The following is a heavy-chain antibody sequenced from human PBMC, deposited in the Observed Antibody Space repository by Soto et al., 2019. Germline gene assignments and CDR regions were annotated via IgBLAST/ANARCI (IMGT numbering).Heavy chain of an antibody. CDR1: GFTFSNAW. CDR3: TTTIVATIRYYYYGIDV. Sequence: GGSLRLSCAASGFTFSNAWMNWVRQAPGKGLEWVGRIKSKTDGGTTDYAAPVKGRFTISRDDSKNTLYLQMNSLKTEDTAVYYCTTTIVATIRYYYYGIDVWGQGTTVTVSS. D-gene: IGHD5-12*01. V-gene: IGHV3-15*07. CDR2: IKSKTDGGTT. J-gene: IGHJ6*02.